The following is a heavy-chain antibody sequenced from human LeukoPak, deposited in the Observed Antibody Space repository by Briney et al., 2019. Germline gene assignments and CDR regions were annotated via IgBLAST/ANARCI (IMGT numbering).Heavy chain of an antibody. CDR2: IFYSGST. Sequence: SETLSLTCTVSGDSISGHYYSWIRQPPGKGLEWIGYIFYSGSTNYNPSLKSRVTISVDRSKNQFSLKLSSVTAADTAVYYCAACGNYGSGSYGDAFDIWGQGTMVTVSS. CDR1: GDSISGHY. V-gene: IGHV4-59*11. CDR3: AACGNYGSGSYGDAFDI. J-gene: IGHJ3*02. D-gene: IGHD3-10*01.